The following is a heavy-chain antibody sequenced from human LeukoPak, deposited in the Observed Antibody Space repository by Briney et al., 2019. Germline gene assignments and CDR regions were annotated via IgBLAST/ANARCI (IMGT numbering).Heavy chain of an antibody. CDR1: GGSISSGSYY. V-gene: IGHV4-61*02. CDR3: ATGSSWYVDY. Sequence: SQTLSLTXTVSGGSISSGSYYWSWIRQPAGKGLEWIGRIYTSGSTNYNPSLKSRVTISVATSKNQFSLKLSSVTAADTAVYYCATGSSWYVDYWGQGTLVTVSS. CDR2: IYTSGST. J-gene: IGHJ4*02. D-gene: IGHD6-13*01.